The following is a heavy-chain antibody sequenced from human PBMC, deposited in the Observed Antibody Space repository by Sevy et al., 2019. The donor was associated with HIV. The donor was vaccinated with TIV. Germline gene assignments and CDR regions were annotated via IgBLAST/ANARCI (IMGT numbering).Heavy chain of an antibody. CDR2: ISNDGSNK. Sequence: GVSLRLSCAASGFSFRNYGMHWVRQAPGKGLEWVAFISNDGSNKYYADPVKGRFTISRDNSQNTLYLQVNNVRADDTAVFYCAKNIWTGYYVPHGYWGQGTLVTVSS. D-gene: IGHD3-9*01. V-gene: IGHV3-30*02. CDR3: AKNIWTGYYVPHGY. CDR1: GFSFRNYG. J-gene: IGHJ4*02.